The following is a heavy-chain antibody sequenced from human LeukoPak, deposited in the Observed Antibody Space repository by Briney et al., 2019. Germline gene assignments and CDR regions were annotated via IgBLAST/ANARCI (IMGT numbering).Heavy chain of an antibody. CDR1: GFTFKSFE. CDR3: AKDLSGWSYFDY. CDR2: IRYDGSNK. V-gene: IGHV3-30*02. J-gene: IGHJ4*02. Sequence: GGSLRLSCAASGFTFKSFEMIWVRQAPGKGLEWVAFIRYDGSNKYYADSVKGRFTISRDNSKNTLYLQMNSLRAEDTAVYYCAKDLSGWSYFDYWGQGTLVTVSS. D-gene: IGHD6-19*01.